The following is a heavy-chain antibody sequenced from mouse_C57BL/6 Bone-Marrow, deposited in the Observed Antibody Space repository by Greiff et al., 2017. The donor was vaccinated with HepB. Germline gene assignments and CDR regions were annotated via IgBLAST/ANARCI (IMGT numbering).Heavy chain of an antibody. Sequence: VQLQESGAELVKPGASVKISCKASGYAFSSYWMNWVKQRPGKGLEWIGQIYPGDGDTNYNGKFKGKATLTADKSSSTAHMQLSSLTSEDSAVYFCARSSIWDFAYWGQGTLVTVSA. V-gene: IGHV1-80*01. J-gene: IGHJ3*01. CDR2: IYPGDGDT. CDR3: ARSSIWDFAY. CDR1: GYAFSSYW. D-gene: IGHD4-1*01.